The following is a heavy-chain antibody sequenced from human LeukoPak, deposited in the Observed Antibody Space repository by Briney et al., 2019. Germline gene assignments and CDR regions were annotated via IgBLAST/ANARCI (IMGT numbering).Heavy chain of an antibody. V-gene: IGHV4-30-4*08. CDR2: IYYSGST. D-gene: IGHD3-10*01. CDR1: GGSISSGGYY. Sequence: PSQTLSLTCTVSGGSISSGGYYWSWIRRPPGKGLEWIGYIYYSGSTYYNPSLKSQVTISIDTSKNQFSLKVSSVTAADTAVFYCARASNLLSGFDYWGQGTLVTVSS. CDR3: ARASNLLSGFDY. J-gene: IGHJ4*02.